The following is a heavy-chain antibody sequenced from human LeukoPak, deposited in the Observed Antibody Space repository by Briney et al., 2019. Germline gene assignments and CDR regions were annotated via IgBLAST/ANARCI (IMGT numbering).Heavy chain of an antibody. D-gene: IGHD5-18*01. CDR1: GGSISSSNYY. CDR3: ARPDQRGYTYGYSAFDI. Sequence: SETLSLTCTVSGGSISSSNYYWGWIRQPPGKGLEWFGSIYYSGSTYYNPSLKSRVTISAHTSKNQFSLKLSSVTAADTAVYYCARPDQRGYTYGYSAFDIWGQGTMVTVSS. V-gene: IGHV4-39*01. CDR2: IYYSGST. J-gene: IGHJ3*02.